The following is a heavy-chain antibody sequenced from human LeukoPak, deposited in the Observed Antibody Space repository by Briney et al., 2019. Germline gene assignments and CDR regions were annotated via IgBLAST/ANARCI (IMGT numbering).Heavy chain of an antibody. CDR2: IIPILGIA. D-gene: IGHD3-22*01. J-gene: IGHJ6*02. CDR3: ARELYYYDSSGHYGMDV. V-gene: IGHV1-69*04. Sequence: ASVKVSCKASGGTFSSYAISWVRQAPGQGLEWMGRIIPILGIANYAQKFQGRVTITADKSTSTAYMELSSLRSEDTAVYYCARELYYYDSSGHYGMDVWGQGTTVTVSS. CDR1: GGTFSSYA.